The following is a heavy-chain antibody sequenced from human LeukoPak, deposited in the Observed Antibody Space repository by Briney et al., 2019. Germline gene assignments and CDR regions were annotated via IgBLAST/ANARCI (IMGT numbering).Heavy chain of an antibody. D-gene: IGHD3-22*01. Sequence: SETLSLTCTVSEGTISSYYWSWIRQHPGKGLEWIGYIYYSGSTYYNPSLKSRVTISVDTSKNQFSLKLSSVTAADTAVYYCARHGKYYDSSANPYYFDYWGQGTLVTVSS. CDR2: IYYSGST. CDR3: ARHGKYYDSSANPYYFDY. J-gene: IGHJ4*02. CDR1: EGTISSYY. V-gene: IGHV4-59*06.